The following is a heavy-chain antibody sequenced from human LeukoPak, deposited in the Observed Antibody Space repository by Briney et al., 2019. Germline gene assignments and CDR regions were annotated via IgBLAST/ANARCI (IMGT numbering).Heavy chain of an antibody. CDR2: VNPDSGNT. J-gene: IGHJ4*02. CDR1: GYTFTSHN. CDR3: AKELRRYFDY. Sequence: ASVKVSCKASGYTFTSHNINWVRQAPGQGLEGMGWVNPDSGNTGYAQKFQGRITMPRDTSISTVYMELSSLRAEDTAVYYCAKELRRYFDYWGQGTLVTVSS. V-gene: IGHV1-8*01.